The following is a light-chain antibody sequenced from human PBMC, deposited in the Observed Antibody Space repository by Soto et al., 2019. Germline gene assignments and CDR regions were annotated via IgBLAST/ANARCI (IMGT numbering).Light chain of an antibody. J-gene: IGKJ4*01. V-gene: IGKV1-39*01. CDR2: AAS. CDR3: QQSYSTPLT. CDR1: QSISSY. Sequence: EIRMTQSASCLCASVGDRGTIXCRASQSISSYVTWSKQTPGKARKLLFYAASSLQSGVPSSFSGSGSATDFTRTISSRQPDDFATYYGQQSYSTPLTFGGGTKVDIK.